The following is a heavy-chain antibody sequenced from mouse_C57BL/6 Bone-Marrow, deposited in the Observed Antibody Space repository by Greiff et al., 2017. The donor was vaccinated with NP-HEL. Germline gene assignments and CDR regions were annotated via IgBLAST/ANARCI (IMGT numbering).Heavy chain of an antibody. V-gene: IGHV3-6*01. CDR2: ISYDGSN. J-gene: IGHJ3*01. D-gene: IGHD1-1*01. CDR3: ARGITTVKAY. Sequence: EVKLMESGPGLVKPSQSLSLTCSVTGYSITSGYYWNWIRQFPGNKLEWMGYISYDGSNNYNPSLKNRISITRDTSKNQFFLKLNSVTTEDTATYYCARGITTVKAYWGQGTLVTVSA. CDR1: GYSITSGYY.